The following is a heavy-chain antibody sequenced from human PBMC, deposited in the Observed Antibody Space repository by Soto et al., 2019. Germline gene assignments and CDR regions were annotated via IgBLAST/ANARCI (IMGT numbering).Heavy chain of an antibody. Sequence: SETLSLTCTVAGGSISSYYWSWIRQPPGKGLEWIGYIYYSGSTNYNPSLKSRVTISVDTSKNQFSLKLSSVTAADTAVYYCARGSWFDPWGQGTLVTVSS. CDR3: ARGSWFDP. CDR1: GGSISSYY. V-gene: IGHV4-59*01. CDR2: IYYSGST. J-gene: IGHJ5*02.